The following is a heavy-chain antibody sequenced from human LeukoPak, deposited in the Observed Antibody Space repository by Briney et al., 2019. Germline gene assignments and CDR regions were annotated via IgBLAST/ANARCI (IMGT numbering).Heavy chain of an antibody. J-gene: IGHJ3*02. D-gene: IGHD5-12*01. CDR1: GYSFTSYW. Sequence: GESLNISCQGSGYSFTSYWIAGVRQMPGKGREWMGIIYPGDSATRYSPSFQGQLTISADKSISTAYLQWSSLKASDTAIYYCASSRVNLNADYDYDAFDIWGQGTMVTVSS. V-gene: IGHV5-51*01. CDR3: ASSRVNLNADYDYDAFDI. CDR2: IYPGDSAT.